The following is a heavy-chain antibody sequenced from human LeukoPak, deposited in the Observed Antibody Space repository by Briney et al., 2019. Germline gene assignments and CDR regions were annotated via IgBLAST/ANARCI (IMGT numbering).Heavy chain of an antibody. CDR1: GFSLSTSGVG. D-gene: IGHD3-10*01. V-gene: IGHV2-5*01. CDR2: IYWNDDK. J-gene: IGHJ4*02. CDR3: AHVGHRSSYYFGSGSYLAWDY. Sequence: SGPTLVKPTQTLTLTCTFSGFSLSTSGVGVGWIRQPPGKALEWLALIYWNDDKRYSPSLKSRFTITKDTSKNQVVLTMTNMDPVDTATYYCAHVGHRSSYYFGSGSYLAWDYWGQGTLVAVSS.